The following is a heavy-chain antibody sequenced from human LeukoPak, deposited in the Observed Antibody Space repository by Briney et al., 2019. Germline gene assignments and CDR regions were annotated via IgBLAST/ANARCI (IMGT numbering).Heavy chain of an antibody. CDR2: IQYDGSRE. Sequence: GGSLRLSCAASGLTFSTSDMHWVRQAPGKGLEWVSFIQYDGSRENYSDSVKGRFTISRDNSKNTLSLQMNSLRVEDTAIYYCTRSGYRHPYHFDSWGQGTLVTVSS. CDR1: GLTFSTSD. D-gene: IGHD3-22*01. CDR3: TRSGYRHPYHFDS. V-gene: IGHV3-30*02. J-gene: IGHJ4*02.